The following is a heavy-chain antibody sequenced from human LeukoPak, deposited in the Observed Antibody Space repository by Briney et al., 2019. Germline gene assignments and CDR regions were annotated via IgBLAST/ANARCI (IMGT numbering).Heavy chain of an antibody. V-gene: IGHV4-39*01. CDR1: GGSISSRNYY. CDR2: IYYSGST. CDR3: ARHFDFPSAFDI. J-gene: IGHJ3*02. D-gene: IGHD3-3*01. Sequence: SETLSLTCTASGGSISSRNYYWGWIRQPPGKGLEWIGTIYYSGSTHYNPSLKSRVTISVDTSKNQFSLKLSSVIAADMAVYYCARHFDFPSAFDIWGQGTMVTVSS.